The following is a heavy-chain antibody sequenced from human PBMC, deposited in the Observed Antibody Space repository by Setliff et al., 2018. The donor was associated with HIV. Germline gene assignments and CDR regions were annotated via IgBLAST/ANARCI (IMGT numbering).Heavy chain of an antibody. CDR1: GGSFSGYY. CDR3: ARRGSGFFHYYYYMDV. CDR2: INHSGST. V-gene: IGHV4-34*01. J-gene: IGHJ6*03. D-gene: IGHD3-10*01. Sequence: SETLSLTCAVYGGSFSGYYWSWIRQPTGKGLEWIGEINHSGSTNYNPSLKSRVTISVDTSKNQFSLKLSSVTAADTAVYYWARRGSGFFHYYYYMDVWGKGTTVTVSS.